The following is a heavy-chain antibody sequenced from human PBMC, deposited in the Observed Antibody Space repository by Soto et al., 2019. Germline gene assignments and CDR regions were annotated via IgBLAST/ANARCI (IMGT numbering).Heavy chain of an antibody. CDR3: ARDWKWSGIAVAGTAYWAFDI. J-gene: IGHJ3*02. D-gene: IGHD6-19*01. CDR1: GFTFSSYS. CDR2: ISSSSSTI. Sequence: PGGSLRLSCAASGFTFSSYSMNWVRQAPGKGLEWVSYISSSSSTIYYADSVKGRFTISRDNAKNSLYLQMNSLRAEDTAVYYCARDWKWSGIAVAGTAYWAFDIWGQGTMVTVSS. V-gene: IGHV3-48*04.